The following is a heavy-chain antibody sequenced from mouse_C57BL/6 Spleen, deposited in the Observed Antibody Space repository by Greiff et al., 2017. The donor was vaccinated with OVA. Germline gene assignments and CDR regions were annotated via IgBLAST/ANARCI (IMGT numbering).Heavy chain of an antibody. V-gene: IGHV1-20*01. CDR1: GYSFTGYF. D-gene: IGHD3-2*02. Sequence: EVQLQQSGPELVKPGDSVKISCKASGYSFTGYFMNWVMQSHGKSLEWIGRINPYNGDTFYNQKFKGKATLTVDKSSSTAHMELRSLTSEDSAVYYCARVGLRLHFDDWGQGTTLTVSS. CDR3: ARVGLRLHFDD. CDR2: INPYNGDT. J-gene: IGHJ2*01.